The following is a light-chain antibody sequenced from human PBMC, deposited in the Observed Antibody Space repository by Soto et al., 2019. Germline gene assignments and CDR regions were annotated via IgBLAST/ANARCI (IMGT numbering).Light chain of an antibody. CDR2: DNN. J-gene: IGLJ3*02. CDR1: NSNIGRNY. CDR3: ATCDISLSAGV. Sequence: QSVLTQPPSVSAAPGQRVTISCSGTNSNIGRNYVSWYQQVPGTAPKLLIYDNNQRPSGIPDRVSGSKSGTSSTLGITGLQNGDGADNNRATCDISLSAGVSGGGTKPTVL. V-gene: IGLV1-51*01.